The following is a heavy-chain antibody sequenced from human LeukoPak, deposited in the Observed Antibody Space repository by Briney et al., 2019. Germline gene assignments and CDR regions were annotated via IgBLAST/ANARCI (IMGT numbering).Heavy chain of an antibody. Sequence: PSETLSLTCTVSGGSISTSNYYWGWIRQAPGKGLEWIGSIYNGGGTHYNPSLKSRVTISIDTSKNQFSLNLSSVTAADTAVYYCARYMSSTAQDYGGKGTLVTVSS. J-gene: IGHJ4*02. V-gene: IGHV4-39*01. CDR2: IYNGGGT. CDR1: GGSISTSNYY. CDR3: ARYMSSTAQDY. D-gene: IGHD5-18*01.